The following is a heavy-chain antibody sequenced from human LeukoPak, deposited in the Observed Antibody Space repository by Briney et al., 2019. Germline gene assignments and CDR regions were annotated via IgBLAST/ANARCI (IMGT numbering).Heavy chain of an antibody. Sequence: GGSLRLSCAASGVTFGDYGMSWVRQAPGKGLEWVSGINRNGDSTGYADFVKGRFTISRDNSKNTLYLQMNSLRAEDTAVYYCAKAGYSSSRYALLNYFDYWGQGTLVTVSS. D-gene: IGHD6-13*01. CDR3: AKAGYSSSRYALLNYFDY. CDR1: GVTFGDYG. J-gene: IGHJ4*02. V-gene: IGHV3-20*04. CDR2: INRNGDST.